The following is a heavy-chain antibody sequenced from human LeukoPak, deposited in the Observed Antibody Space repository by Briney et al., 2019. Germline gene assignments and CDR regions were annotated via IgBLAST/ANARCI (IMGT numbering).Heavy chain of an antibody. CDR2: ISGDGGST. V-gene: IGHV3-43*02. CDR3: AKEGEMATSYDY. Sequence: PGGSLRLSCAASGFTFDDYAMHWVRQAPGKGLEWVSLISGDGGSTYYADSVKGRFTISRDNSKNTLYLQMNSLRAEDTAVYYCAKEGEMATSYDYWGQGTLVTVSS. CDR1: GFTFDDYA. D-gene: IGHD5-24*01. J-gene: IGHJ4*02.